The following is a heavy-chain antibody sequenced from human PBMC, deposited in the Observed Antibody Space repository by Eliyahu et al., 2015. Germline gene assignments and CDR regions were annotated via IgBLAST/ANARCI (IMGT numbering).Heavy chain of an antibody. CDR2: IIPIFGTA. D-gene: IGHD1-20*01. J-gene: IGHJ5*02. CDR3: ARAHRVSNWNDGVDWFDP. V-gene: IGHV1-69*01. Sequence: GLEWMGGIIPIFGTANYAQKFQGRVTITADESTSTAYMELSSLRSEDTAVYYCARAHRVSNWNDGVDWFDPWGQGTLVTVSS.